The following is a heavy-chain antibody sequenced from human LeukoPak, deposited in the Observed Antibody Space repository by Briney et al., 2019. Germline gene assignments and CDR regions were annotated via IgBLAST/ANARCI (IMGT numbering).Heavy chain of an antibody. CDR1: GFTFNNYA. Sequence: PGGSLRLSCAASGFTFNNYAMSWVRQAPGKGLEWVSAISDNGGDTKYADSVKGRFTISRDNSKNTLYLQMNSLRAEDTAVYYCAKRNYDSSGYYFTDDAFDIWGQGTMVTVSS. CDR3: AKRNYDSSGYYFTDDAFDI. CDR2: ISDNGGDT. V-gene: IGHV3-23*01. J-gene: IGHJ3*02. D-gene: IGHD3-22*01.